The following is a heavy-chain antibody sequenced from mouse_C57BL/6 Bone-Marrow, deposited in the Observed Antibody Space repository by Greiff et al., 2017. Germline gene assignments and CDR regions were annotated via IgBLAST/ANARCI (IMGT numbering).Heavy chain of an antibody. Sequence: VKLVESGPGLVAPSQSLSITCTASGFSLTSYGVSWVRQPPGKGLEWLGVIWGDGSTNYHSALISRLSTSKDNSKSQVFLKLNRLQTDDTATYYCAMIIYDDFSCAYWGQGTLVTVSA. V-gene: IGHV2-3*01. CDR1: GFSLTSYG. J-gene: IGHJ3*01. D-gene: IGHD2-4*01. CDR3: AMIIYDDFSCAY. CDR2: IWGDGST.